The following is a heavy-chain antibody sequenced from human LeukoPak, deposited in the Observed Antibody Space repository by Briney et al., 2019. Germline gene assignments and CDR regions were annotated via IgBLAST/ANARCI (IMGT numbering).Heavy chain of an antibody. Sequence: PGGSLRLSCAASGFTFSSYGMHWVRQAPGKGLEWVAVIWYDGSNKYYADSVKGRFTISRDNSKNTLYLQTNSLRAEDTAVYYCAKDRDYYDSSGYFDYWGQGTLVTVSS. CDR1: GFTFSSYG. V-gene: IGHV3-33*06. CDR3: AKDRDYYDSSGYFDY. CDR2: IWYDGSNK. J-gene: IGHJ4*02. D-gene: IGHD3-22*01.